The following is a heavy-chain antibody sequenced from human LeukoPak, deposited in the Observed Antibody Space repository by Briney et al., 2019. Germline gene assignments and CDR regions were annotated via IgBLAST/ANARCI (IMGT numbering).Heavy chain of an antibody. Sequence: PGGSLRLSCAPSGFPFSDFSMSWVRQAPGKGREWISTTNSGGSSSDYAESEKGRFTISRDNSKNTLYLQMSSLRVEDTAMYYCAKQSYARSLGEGGPGTLVTVSS. CDR3: AKQSYARSLGE. V-gene: IGHV3-23*01. D-gene: IGHD2-8*01. J-gene: IGHJ4*02. CDR1: GFPFSDFS. CDR2: TNSGGSSS.